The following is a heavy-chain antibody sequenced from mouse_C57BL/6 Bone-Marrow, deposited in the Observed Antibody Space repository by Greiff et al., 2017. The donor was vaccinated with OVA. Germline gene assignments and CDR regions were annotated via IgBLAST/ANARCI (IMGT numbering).Heavy chain of an antibody. J-gene: IGHJ1*03. D-gene: IGHD2-3*01. CDR2: ISDGGSYT. CDR1: GFTFSSYA. CDR3: ARDRDRWLLYWYFDV. Sequence: EVKVEESGGGLVKPGGSLKLSCAASGFTFSSYAMSWVRQTPEKRLEWVATISDGGSYTYYPDNVKGRFTISRDNAKNHLYLQMSHLKSEDTAMYYCARDRDRWLLYWYFDVWGTGTTVTVSS. V-gene: IGHV5-4*03.